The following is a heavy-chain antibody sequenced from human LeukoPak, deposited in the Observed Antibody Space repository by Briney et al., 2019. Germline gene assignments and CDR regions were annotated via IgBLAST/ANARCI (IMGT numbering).Heavy chain of an antibody. Sequence: PGGSLRLSCAASGFTSSSYGMHWVRQAPGKGLEWVAVIWYDGSNKYYADSVKGRFTISRDNSKNTLYLQMNSLRAEDTAVYYCARDNLKYDSSGYAVDYWGQGTLVTVSS. D-gene: IGHD3-22*01. V-gene: IGHV3-33*01. J-gene: IGHJ4*02. CDR1: GFTSSSYG. CDR2: IWYDGSNK. CDR3: ARDNLKYDSSGYAVDY.